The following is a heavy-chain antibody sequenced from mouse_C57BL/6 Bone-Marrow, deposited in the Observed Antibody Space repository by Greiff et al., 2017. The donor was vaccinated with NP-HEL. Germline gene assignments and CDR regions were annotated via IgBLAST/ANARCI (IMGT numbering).Heavy chain of an antibody. Sequence: EVQVVESGGGLVKPGGSLKLSCAASGFTFSDYGMHWVRQAPEKGLEWVAYISSGSSTIYYADTVKGRFTISRDNAKNTLFLQMTSLRSEDTAMYYCARRPDYFDVWGTGTTVTVSS. J-gene: IGHJ1*03. CDR2: ISSGSSTI. V-gene: IGHV5-17*01. CDR1: GFTFSDYG. CDR3: ARRPDYFDV.